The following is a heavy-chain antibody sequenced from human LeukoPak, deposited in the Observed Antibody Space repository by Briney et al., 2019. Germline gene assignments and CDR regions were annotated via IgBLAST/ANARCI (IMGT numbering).Heavy chain of an antibody. D-gene: IGHD4-17*01. CDR1: GFTFSSYS. V-gene: IGHV3-21*01. CDR3: ARDPKGPDDYVPDY. CDR2: ISSSSSYI. Sequence: GGSLRLSCAASGFTFSSYSMNWVRQAPGKGLEWVSSISSSSSYIYYADSVKGRFTISRDNAKNSLYLQMNSLRAEDTAVYCCARDPKGPDDYVPDYWGQGTLVTVSS. J-gene: IGHJ4*02.